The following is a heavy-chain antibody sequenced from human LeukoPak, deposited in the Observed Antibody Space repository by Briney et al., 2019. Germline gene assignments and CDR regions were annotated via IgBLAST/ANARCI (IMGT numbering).Heavy chain of an antibody. Sequence: GGSLSPSCPASGSTSVASKLNWIAGPPGKGLGWVSYISSSGTTIYYGDSVKGRFTISRDNTKNSLYLQMNSLRAEDTAVYYCARVGGGSSVDYWGQGTLVTVSS. CDR1: GSTSVAS. CDR3: ARVGGGSSVDY. J-gene: IGHJ4*02. CDR2: ISSSGTTI. D-gene: IGHD6-6*01. V-gene: IGHV3-48*03.